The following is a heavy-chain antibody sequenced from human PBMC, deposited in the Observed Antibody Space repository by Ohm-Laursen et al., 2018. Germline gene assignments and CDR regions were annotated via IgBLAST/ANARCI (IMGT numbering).Heavy chain of an antibody. D-gene: IGHD3/OR15-3a*01. J-gene: IGHJ6*02. V-gene: IGHV3-9*01. CDR1: GFTFDDYA. CDR2: ISWNSGSI. Sequence: SLRLSCAASGFTFDDYAMHWVRQAPGKGLEWVSGISWNSGSIGYADPVKGRFTISRDNAKNSLYLQMNSLRAEDTALYYCAKGAGLKYYYYGMDVWGQGTTVTVSS. CDR3: AKGAGLKYYYYGMDV.